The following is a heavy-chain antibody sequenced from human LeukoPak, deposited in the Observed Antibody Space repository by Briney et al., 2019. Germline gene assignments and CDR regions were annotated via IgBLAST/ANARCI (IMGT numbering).Heavy chain of an antibody. V-gene: IGHV4-30-2*01. CDR2: IYHSGST. CDR3: ARELQGFWFDP. CDR1: GGSISSSGYS. Sequence: PSQTLSLTCAVSGGSISSSGYSWSWIRQPPGKGLEWIGYIYHSGSTYYNPSLKSRVTISVDRSKNQSSLKLSSVTAADTAVYYCARELQGFWFDPWGQGTLVTVSS. J-gene: IGHJ5*02.